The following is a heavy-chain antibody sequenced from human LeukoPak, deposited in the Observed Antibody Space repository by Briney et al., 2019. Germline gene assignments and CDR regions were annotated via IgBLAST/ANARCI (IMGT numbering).Heavy chain of an antibody. J-gene: IGHJ4*02. V-gene: IGHV4-59*01. CDR3: ARSDVWSGYRIYFDY. CDR2: IYYSGST. D-gene: IGHD3-3*01. CDR1: GGSISSYY. Sequence: PSETLSLTCTVSGGSISSYYWSWIRQPPGKGLEWIGYIYYSGSTNYNPSLKSRVTISVDTSKNQFSLKLSSVTAAGTAVYYCARSDVWSGYRIYFDYWGQGTLVTVSS.